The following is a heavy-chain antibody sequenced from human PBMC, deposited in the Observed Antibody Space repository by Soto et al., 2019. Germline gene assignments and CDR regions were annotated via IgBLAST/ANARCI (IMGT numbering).Heavy chain of an antibody. CDR2: IIPIFGTA. D-gene: IGHD2-2*01. CDR3: ASSVVPAFYGMDV. J-gene: IGHJ6*02. V-gene: IGHV1-69*06. Sequence: ASVKVSCKASGYIFTDYYMHWVRQAPGQGLEWMGGIIPIFGTANYAQKFQGRVTITADKSKSTAYMELSSLRSEDTAVYYCASSVVPAFYGMDVWGQGTTVTVSS. CDR1: GYIFTDYY.